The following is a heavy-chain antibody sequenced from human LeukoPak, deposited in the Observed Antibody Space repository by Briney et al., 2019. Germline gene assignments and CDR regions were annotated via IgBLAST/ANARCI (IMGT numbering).Heavy chain of an antibody. D-gene: IGHD2-21*02. CDR3: ARDEPHIVVVTAEPTLDY. J-gene: IGHJ4*02. CDR1: GYTFTSYA. V-gene: IGHV7-4-1*02. Sequence: ASVKVSCKASGYTFTSYAMNWVRRAPGQGLEWMGWINTNTGNPTYAQGFTGRFVFSLDTSVSTAYLQISSLKAEDTAVYYCARDEPHIVVVTAEPTLDYWGQGTLVTVSS. CDR2: INTNTGNP.